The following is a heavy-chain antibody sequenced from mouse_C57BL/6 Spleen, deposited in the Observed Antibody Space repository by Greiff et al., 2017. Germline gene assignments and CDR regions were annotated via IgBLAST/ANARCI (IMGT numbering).Heavy chain of an antibody. J-gene: IGHJ1*03. V-gene: IGHV1-42*01. CDR3: ARLYGNYVEGYFDV. CDR2: INPSTGGT. D-gene: IGHD2-1*01. Sequence: EVQLQQSGPELVKPGASVKISCKASGYSFTGYYMNWVKQSPEKSLEWIGEINPSTGGTTYNQKVKAKATLTVDKSSSTAYMQLKSLTSEDSAVYYCARLYGNYVEGYFDVWGTGTTVTVSS. CDR1: GYSFTGYY.